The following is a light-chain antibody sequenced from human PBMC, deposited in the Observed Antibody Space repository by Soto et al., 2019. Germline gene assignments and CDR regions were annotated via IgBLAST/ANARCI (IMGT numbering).Light chain of an antibody. Sequence: DIQMTQSPSTLSASVGDRVTITCRASQRISNWLAWYQQKAGKAPKLLIYDASSLKSGVPSRFSGSGSGTEFTLTISSLQPDDFATYYCQQYNSPWTFGQGTKVDIK. V-gene: IGKV1-5*01. J-gene: IGKJ1*01. CDR3: QQYNSPWT. CDR1: QRISNW. CDR2: DAS.